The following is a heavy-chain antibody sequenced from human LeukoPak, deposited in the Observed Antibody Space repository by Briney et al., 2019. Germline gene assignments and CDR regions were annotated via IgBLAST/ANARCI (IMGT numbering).Heavy chain of an antibody. CDR3: ARDGVGVGSTKLDY. J-gene: IGHJ4*02. CDR2: IRKDGSNQ. V-gene: IGHV3-30*02. CDR1: GFTFSFYG. Sequence: GGSLRLSCAASGFTFSFYGMHWVRQAPGKWLEWVAFIRKDGSNQFYADSVKGRFTVSRDSAKNSVYLEMNGLRVEDTAVYYCARDGVGVGSTKLDYWGQGTLVTVSS. D-gene: IGHD1-26*01.